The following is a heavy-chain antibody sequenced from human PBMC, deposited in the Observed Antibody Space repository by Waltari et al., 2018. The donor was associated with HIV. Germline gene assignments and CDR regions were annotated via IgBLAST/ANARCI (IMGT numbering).Heavy chain of an antibody. CDR2: IKQDGSEK. CDR1: GLTLSSYW. Sequence: EVQLVEAGGGLVQPGGSLRLCCAASGLTLSSYWLSWVRQAPGKGLEWVANIKQDGSEKYYVDSVKGRFTISRDNAKNSLYLQMNSLRAEDTAVYYCARDRHYDILTGSYFDYWGQGTLVTVSS. CDR3: ARDRHYDILTGSYFDY. D-gene: IGHD3-9*01. V-gene: IGHV3-7*01. J-gene: IGHJ4*02.